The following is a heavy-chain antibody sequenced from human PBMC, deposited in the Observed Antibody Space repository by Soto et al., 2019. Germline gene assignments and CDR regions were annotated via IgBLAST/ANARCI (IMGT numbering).Heavy chain of an antibody. V-gene: IGHV4-61*01. Sequence: KPSETLSLTCTVSGGSVSSGSYYWSWIRQPPGKGLEWIGYIYYSGSTNYNPSLKSRVTISVDTSKNQFSLKLSSVTAADTAVYYCASIAAAQENWFDPWGQGTLVTVSS. CDR2: IYYSGST. CDR3: ASIAAAQENWFDP. D-gene: IGHD6-13*01. J-gene: IGHJ5*02. CDR1: GGSVSSGSYY.